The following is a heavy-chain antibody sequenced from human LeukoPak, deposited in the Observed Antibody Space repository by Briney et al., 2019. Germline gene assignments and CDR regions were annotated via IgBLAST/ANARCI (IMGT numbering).Heavy chain of an antibody. V-gene: IGHV1-46*01. CDR1: GYTFTTYY. D-gene: IGHD1-26*01. CDR3: ANVIAGVTTDY. J-gene: IGHJ4*02. Sequence: ASVKVSCKASGYTFTTYYMHWVRQAPGQGLVWMGLINPSGGGTRYAQKFQGRVTMTRDTSTSTVYMELSSLRSEDTAVYYCANVIAGVTTDYWGQGTLVTVSS. CDR2: INPSGGGT.